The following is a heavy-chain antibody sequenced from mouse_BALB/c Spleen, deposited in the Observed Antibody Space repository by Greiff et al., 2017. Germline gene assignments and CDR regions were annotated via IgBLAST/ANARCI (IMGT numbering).Heavy chain of an antibody. V-gene: IGHV4-1*02. Sequence: EVQLQQSGGGLVQPGGSLKLSCAASGFDFSRYWMSWVRQAPGKGLEWIGEINPDSSTINYTPSLKDKFIISRDNAKNTLYLQMSKVRSEDTALYYCARLGPNYAMDYWGQGTSVTVSS. CDR3: ARLGPNYAMDY. D-gene: IGHD4-1*01. CDR1: GFDFSRYW. CDR2: INPDSSTI. J-gene: IGHJ4*01.